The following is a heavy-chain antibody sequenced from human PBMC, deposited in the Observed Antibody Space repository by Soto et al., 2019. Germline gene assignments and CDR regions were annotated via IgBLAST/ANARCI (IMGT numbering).Heavy chain of an antibody. CDR1: GYSFTNYW. CDR2: IDPSDSYT. V-gene: IGHV5-10-1*01. D-gene: IGHD6-19*01. Sequence: GESLKISCKGSGYSFTNYWITWVRQMPGKGLEWMGRIDPSDSYTKYSPSFQGHVTISTDKSVNTASMQWSRLKASDTAMYYCARLTQLTVAGHPADYWGQGNLVTVSS. J-gene: IGHJ4*02. CDR3: ARLTQLTVAGHPADY.